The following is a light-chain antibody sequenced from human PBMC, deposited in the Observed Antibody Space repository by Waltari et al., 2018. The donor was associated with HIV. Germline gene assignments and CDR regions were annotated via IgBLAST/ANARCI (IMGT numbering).Light chain of an antibody. J-gene: IGLJ2*01. CDR3: AAWDDRLSGRL. Sequence: QSVLAQPRSVSGTPGQRVNISCSGSSSNVRNNYVYWYQQVPGVAPKLLIYRNNQRPFGVPDRFSGSESGTSASLAISGLRTEDEAEYYCAAWDDRLSGRLFGGGTKVTVL. CDR1: SSNVRNNY. V-gene: IGLV1-47*01. CDR2: RNN.